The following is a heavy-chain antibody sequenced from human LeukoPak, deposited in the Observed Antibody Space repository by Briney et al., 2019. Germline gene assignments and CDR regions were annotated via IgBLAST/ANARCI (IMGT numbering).Heavy chain of an antibody. D-gene: IGHD6-13*01. CDR2: IIPILGIA. CDR1: GGTFSSYA. J-gene: IGHJ4*02. V-gene: IGHV1-69*04. Sequence: SVKDSCKASGGTFSSYAISWVRQAPGQGLEWMGRIIPILGIANYAQKFQGRVTITADKSTSTAYMELSSLRSEDTAVYYCARDHPRQQLVDYWGQGTLVTVSS. CDR3: ARDHPRQQLVDY.